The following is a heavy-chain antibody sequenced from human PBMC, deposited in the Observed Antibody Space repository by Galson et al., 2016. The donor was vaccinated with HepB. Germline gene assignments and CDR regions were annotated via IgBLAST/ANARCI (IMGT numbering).Heavy chain of an antibody. J-gene: IGHJ4*02. CDR1: DNTFSKDY. D-gene: IGHD3-9*01. CDR3: ARANYNLLTGYYSGLDH. CDR2: IHPSGAYT. V-gene: IGHV1-46*01. Sequence: VKVSCKASDNTFSKDYIHWVRQAPGQGLQWLGTIHPSGAYTTYAQRFDGRVTMTRDTATNTVYMELRALTSKDTAVYYCARANYNLLTGYYSGLDHWGQGTLVTVSS.